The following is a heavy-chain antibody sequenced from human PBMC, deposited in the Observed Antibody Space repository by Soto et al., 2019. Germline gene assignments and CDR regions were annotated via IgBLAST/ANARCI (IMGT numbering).Heavy chain of an antibody. CDR3: AKDLGPRPISYYFDY. V-gene: IGHV3-23*01. CDR1: GFTFSSYA. D-gene: IGHD3-16*02. J-gene: IGHJ4*02. CDR2: ISGSGGST. Sequence: GGSLRLSCAASGFTFSSYAMSWVRQAPGKGLEWVSAISGSGGSTYYADSVKGRFTISRDNSKNTLYLQMNSLRAEDTAVYYCAKDLGPRPISYYFDYWXQGTRVTVSS.